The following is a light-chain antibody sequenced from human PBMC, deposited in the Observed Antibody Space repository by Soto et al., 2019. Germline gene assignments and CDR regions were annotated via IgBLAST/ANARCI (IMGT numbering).Light chain of an antibody. V-gene: IGKV3-15*01. CDR2: GAS. CDR1: QGVITN. CDR3: QHYNSYSEA. J-gene: IGKJ1*01. Sequence: EIVMTQSPGTLAVSPGDRATLSCRASQGVITNLAWYHQKPGQPPRLLIFGASTRATGVPARFSGSGSGTEFTLTISSLQPDDFATYYCQHYNSYSEAFGQGTKVDI.